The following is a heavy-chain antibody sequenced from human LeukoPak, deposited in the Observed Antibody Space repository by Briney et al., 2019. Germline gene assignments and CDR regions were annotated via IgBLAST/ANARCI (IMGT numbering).Heavy chain of an antibody. CDR3: AREGGAMDDILTGYTTYYFDY. J-gene: IGHJ4*02. CDR1: GGSISSGDYY. CDR2: IYYSGST. Sequence: PSQTLSLTCTVSGGSISSGDYYWSWIRQPPGKGLEWIGYIYYSGSTYYNPSLKSRVTISVDTSKNQFSLKLSSVTAADTAVYYCAREGGAMDDILTGYTTYYFDYWGQGTLVTVSS. V-gene: IGHV4-30-4*01. D-gene: IGHD3-9*01.